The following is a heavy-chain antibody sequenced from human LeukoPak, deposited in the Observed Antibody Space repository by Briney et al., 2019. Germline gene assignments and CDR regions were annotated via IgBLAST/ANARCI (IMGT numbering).Heavy chain of an antibody. D-gene: IGHD6-13*01. V-gene: IGHV3-21*01. J-gene: IGHJ4*02. CDR3: ASLSSSFLVDY. Sequence: GGSLRLSRAASGFTFSSYSMNWVRQAPGKGLEWVSSISSSSSYIYYADSVKGRFTISRDNAKNSLYLQMNSLRAEDTAVYYCASLSSSFLVDYWGQGTLVTVSS. CDR2: ISSSSSYI. CDR1: GFTFSSYS.